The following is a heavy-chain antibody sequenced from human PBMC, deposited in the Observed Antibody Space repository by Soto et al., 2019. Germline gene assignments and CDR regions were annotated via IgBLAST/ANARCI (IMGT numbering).Heavy chain of an antibody. CDR3: ARVKVVPDAAYYYYGMDV. V-gene: IGHV1-69*13. J-gene: IGHJ6*02. CDR2: IIPIFGTA. CDR1: GGTFSSYA. D-gene: IGHD2-2*01. Sequence: SVKVSCKASGGTFSSYAISWVRQAPGQGLEWMGGIIPIFGTANYAQKFQGRVTITADESTSTAYMELSSLRSEDTAVYYCARVKVVPDAAYYYYGMDVWGQGTTVTVSS.